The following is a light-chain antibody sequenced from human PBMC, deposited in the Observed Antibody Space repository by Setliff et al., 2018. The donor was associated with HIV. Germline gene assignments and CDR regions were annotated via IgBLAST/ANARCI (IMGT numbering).Light chain of an antibody. V-gene: IGLV2-23*02. CDR3: CSYAGSSTYV. Sequence: SALTQPASVSGSPGQSITISCTGTSSDVGSYNLVSWYQQHPGKAPKLMIYEVSKRPSGVSNRFYGSKSGNTASLTISGLQAEDETDYYCCSYAGSSTYVFGTGTKGTV. CDR2: EVS. J-gene: IGLJ1*01. CDR1: SSDVGSYNL.